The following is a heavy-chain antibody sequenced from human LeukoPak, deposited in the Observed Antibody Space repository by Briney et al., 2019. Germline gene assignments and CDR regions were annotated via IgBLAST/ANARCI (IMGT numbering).Heavy chain of an antibody. V-gene: IGHV3-23*01. CDR3: AKRNSYDSSGYYPIDY. CDR1: GFTFSSYA. CDR2: ISGSGGST. Sequence: GGSLRLSCAASGFTFSSYAMSWVRQAPGKGLEWVSAISGSGGSTYYADSVKGRFTISRDNSKNTLYLQMSSLRAEDTAVYYCAKRNSYDSSGYYPIDYWGQGTLVTVSS. J-gene: IGHJ4*02. D-gene: IGHD3-22*01.